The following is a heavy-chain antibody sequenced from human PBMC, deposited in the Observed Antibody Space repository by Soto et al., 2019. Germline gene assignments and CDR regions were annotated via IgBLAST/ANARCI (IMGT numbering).Heavy chain of an antibody. J-gene: IGHJ4*02. CDR1: GYSFTTYW. Sequence: PGESLKISCQASGYSFTTYWIGWVRQMPGKGLEWMGIIYPGDSDTRYSPSFQGQVTISADKSISTAYLQWSSLKASDSAMFYCARKGIAGNSVDFWDQGTLVTVSS. V-gene: IGHV5-51*01. CDR2: IYPGDSDT. CDR3: ARKGIAGNSVDF. D-gene: IGHD6-13*01.